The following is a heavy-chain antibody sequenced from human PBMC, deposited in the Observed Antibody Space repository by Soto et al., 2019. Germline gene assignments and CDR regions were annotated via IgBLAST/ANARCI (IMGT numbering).Heavy chain of an antibody. CDR1: GGSISSYY. CDR3: ASLFLGRYCSGGSCYEMDV. Sequence: PSETLSLTCTVSGGSISSYYWSWIRQPPGKGLEWIGYIYYSGSTNYNPSLKSRVTISVDTSKNQFSLKLSSVTAADTAVYYCASLFLGRYCSGGSCYEMDVWGKGTTVTVSS. D-gene: IGHD2-15*01. J-gene: IGHJ6*04. V-gene: IGHV4-59*08. CDR2: IYYSGST.